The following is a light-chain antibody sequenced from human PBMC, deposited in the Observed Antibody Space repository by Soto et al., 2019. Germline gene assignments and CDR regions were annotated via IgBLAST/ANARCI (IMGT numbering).Light chain of an antibody. Sequence: QSVLTQPASVSGSPGQSITISCTGTSSDVGGYNYVSWYQQHPGKAPKLMIYEVSNRPSGVSNRLSGSKSGNTASLTISGLQAEDEADYHCSSYTSSSTSVVFGGGTKVTVL. CDR3: SSYTSSSTSVV. J-gene: IGLJ2*01. V-gene: IGLV2-14*01. CDR1: SSDVGGYNY. CDR2: EVS.